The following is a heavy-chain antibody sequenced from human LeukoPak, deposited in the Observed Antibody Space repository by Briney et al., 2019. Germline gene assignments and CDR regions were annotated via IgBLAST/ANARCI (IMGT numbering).Heavy chain of an antibody. V-gene: IGHV3-48*01. CDR2: ITSTSSSI. CDR1: GFDFSIYS. Sequence: PGGSLRLSCTASGFDFSIYSMNWVRQTPGKGLEWISYITSTSSSIYYADSVKGRFTLSRDNAKNSLYLQMNSLRAEDTAVYYCARERDSSSWYAFDIWGQGTMVTVSS. J-gene: IGHJ3*02. D-gene: IGHD6-13*01. CDR3: ARERDSSSWYAFDI.